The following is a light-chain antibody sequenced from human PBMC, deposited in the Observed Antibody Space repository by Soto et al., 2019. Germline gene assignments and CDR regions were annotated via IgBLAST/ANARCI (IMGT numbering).Light chain of an antibody. V-gene: IGKV3-20*01. CDR3: QQYGSSFSFT. Sequence: EIVLTQSPGTLSLSPGERATLSCRASQSVSSSYLGWYPQKPGQAPRLLIYGASSRATGIPDRFSGSGSGTDFTLTISRLEPEDFAVYYCQQYGSSFSFTFGPGTKVDIK. CDR2: GAS. J-gene: IGKJ3*01. CDR1: QSVSSSY.